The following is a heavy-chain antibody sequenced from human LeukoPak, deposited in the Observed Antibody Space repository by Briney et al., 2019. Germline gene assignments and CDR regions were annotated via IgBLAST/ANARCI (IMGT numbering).Heavy chain of an antibody. CDR3: AKEMTYYYDSSGYRPVLDY. Sequence: SCKASGYTFTGYYMHWVRQAPGKGLEWVAVISYDGSNKYYADSVKGRFTISRDNSKNTLYLQMNSLRAEDTAVYYCAKEMTYYYDSSGYRPVLDYWGQGTLVTVSS. V-gene: IGHV3-30*18. CDR1: GYTFTGYY. D-gene: IGHD3-22*01. CDR2: ISYDGSNK. J-gene: IGHJ4*02.